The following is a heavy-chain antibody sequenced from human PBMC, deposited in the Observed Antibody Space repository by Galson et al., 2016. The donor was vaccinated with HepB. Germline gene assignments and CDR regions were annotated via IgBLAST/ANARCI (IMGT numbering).Heavy chain of an antibody. D-gene: IGHD5-18*01. CDR1: GFTFSSYS. J-gene: IGHJ4*02. V-gene: IGHV3-21*01. CDR3: ASGYSYGYFYY. Sequence: SLRLSCAASGFTFSSYSMNWVRQAPGKGLEWVSSISSNSSNIYYADSVKGRFTISRHNAKNSLYLQMNSLRAEDTAVYYCASGYSYGYFYYWGQGTLVTVSS. CDR2: ISSNSSNI.